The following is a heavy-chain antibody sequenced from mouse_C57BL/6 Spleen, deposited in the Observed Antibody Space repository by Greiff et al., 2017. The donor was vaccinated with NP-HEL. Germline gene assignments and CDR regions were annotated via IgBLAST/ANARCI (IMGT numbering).Heavy chain of an antibody. V-gene: IGHV3-6*01. CDR3: STVVEDYFDY. Sequence: EVQRVESGPGLVKPSQSLSLTCSVTGYSITSGYYWNWIRQFPGNKLEWMGYISYDGSNNYNPSLKNRISITRDTSKNQFFLKLNSVTTEDTATYYCSTVVEDYFDYWGQGTTLTVSS. D-gene: IGHD1-1*01. J-gene: IGHJ2*01. CDR1: GYSITSGYY. CDR2: ISYDGSN.